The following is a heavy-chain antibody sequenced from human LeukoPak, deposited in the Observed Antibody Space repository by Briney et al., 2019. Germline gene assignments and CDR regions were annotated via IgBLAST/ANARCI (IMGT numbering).Heavy chain of an antibody. Sequence: SETLSLTCAVYGASFSGYYWSWIRQTPGKGLEWIGEINHSGSISYNPSLKSRITISVDTCKGQFSLELRSVNAADTAVYYCAKVYSSSSRDSFDVWGQGTMVTVSS. J-gene: IGHJ3*01. CDR1: GASFSGYY. CDR2: INHSGSI. CDR3: AKVYSSSSRDSFDV. V-gene: IGHV4-34*01. D-gene: IGHD6-6*01.